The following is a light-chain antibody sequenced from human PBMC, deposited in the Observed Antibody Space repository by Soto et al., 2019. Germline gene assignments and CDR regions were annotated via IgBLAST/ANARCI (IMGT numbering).Light chain of an antibody. CDR1: QSVNSNY. J-gene: IGKJ1*01. V-gene: IGKV3-20*01. CDR2: GAS. Sequence: PGERATLSCRASQSVNSNYLAWYRRKPGQAPSLLIYGASTRATGIPGRFSGSGSGTDFTLTITRLEPEDFAVYYCQQYGSSPPTFGQGTKVEIK. CDR3: QQYGSSPPT.